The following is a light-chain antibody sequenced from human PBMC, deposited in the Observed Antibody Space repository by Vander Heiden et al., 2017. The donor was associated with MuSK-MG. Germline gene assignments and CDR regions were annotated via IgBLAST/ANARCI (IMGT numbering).Light chain of an antibody. J-gene: IGKJ5*01. CDR1: QSISSY. CDR3: QQSYSTPSIT. CDR2: AAS. V-gene: IGKV1-39*01. Sequence: ENQMTQSPASLSASVGDRVTITCRASQSISSYLNWYQQKPGKAPKLLIYAASSLQSGVPLRFSGSGSGTDFTLTISSLQPEDFATYYCQQSYSTPSITFGQGTRLEIK.